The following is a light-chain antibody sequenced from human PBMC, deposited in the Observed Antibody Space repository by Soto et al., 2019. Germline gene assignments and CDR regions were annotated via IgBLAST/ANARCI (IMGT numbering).Light chain of an antibody. Sequence: DIQMTQSPSSLSASIGDRVTITCRASQDVSNYLAWFRQQPGEAPKPLIYAASSMRSGVPSRFSGSGSGTDFTLSIDNLQADDFGRYFCQQYSSRPYTFGQGTQLEI. CDR1: QDVSNY. CDR3: QQYSSRPYT. J-gene: IGKJ2*01. CDR2: AAS. V-gene: IGKV1-16*01.